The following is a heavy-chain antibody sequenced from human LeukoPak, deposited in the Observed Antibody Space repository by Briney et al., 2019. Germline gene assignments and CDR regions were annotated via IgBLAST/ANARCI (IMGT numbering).Heavy chain of an antibody. CDR2: IHPEGNEK. Sequence: PGGSLRLSCAVSGFSFTNFWMSWVRQAPGRGLEWVANIHPEGNEKYHVESVKGRFTISRDNTKNLLFLQMNGLRVEDTAVYYCSKSLDYWGQGILVTVSS. CDR3: SKSLDY. J-gene: IGHJ4*02. CDR1: GFSFTNFW. V-gene: IGHV3-7*01.